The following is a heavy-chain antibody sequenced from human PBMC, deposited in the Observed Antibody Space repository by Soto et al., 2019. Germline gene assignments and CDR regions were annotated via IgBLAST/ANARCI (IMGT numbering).Heavy chain of an antibody. D-gene: IGHD3-22*01. CDR1: GFTFSSYG. CDR3: AKDPLSRGADSSGYYLPNFDY. CDR2: ISYDGSNK. Sequence: PGGSLRLSCAASGFTFSSYGMHWVRQAPGKGLEWVAVISYDGSNKYYADSVKGRFTISRDNSKNTLYLQMNSLRAEDTAVYYCAKDPLSRGADSSGYYLPNFDYWGQGTLVTVSS. V-gene: IGHV3-30*18. J-gene: IGHJ4*02.